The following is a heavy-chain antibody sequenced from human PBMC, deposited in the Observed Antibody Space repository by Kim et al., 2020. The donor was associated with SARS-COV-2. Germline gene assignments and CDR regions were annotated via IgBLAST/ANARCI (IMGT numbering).Heavy chain of an antibody. CDR1: GFTFSSYS. V-gene: IGHV3-21*01. CDR2: ISSSSSYI. CDR3: ARLYYYGSGSYYTENYYGMDV. Sequence: GGSLRLSCAASGFTFSSYSMNWVRQAPGKGLEWVSSISSSSSYIYYADSVKGRFTISRDNAKNSLYLQMNSLRAEDTAVYYCARLYYYGSGSYYTENYYGMDVWGQGTTVTVSS. J-gene: IGHJ6*02. D-gene: IGHD3-10*01.